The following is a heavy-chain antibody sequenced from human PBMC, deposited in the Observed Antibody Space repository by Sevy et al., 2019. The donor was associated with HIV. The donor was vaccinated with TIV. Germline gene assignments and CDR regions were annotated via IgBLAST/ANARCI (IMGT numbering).Heavy chain of an antibody. CDR2: IRSKDYGGET. J-gene: IGHJ4*02. CDR3: TWGYYYDSSGYSDY. D-gene: IGHD3-22*01. CDR1: GFTFGDYA. Sequence: GGSLRLSCTGSGFTFGDYAMSWFRQAPGMGLEWVGFIRSKDYGGETEYAASVKGRVTISRDDSKSIADLQMNSLKTEDTAVYYCTWGYYYDSSGYSDYWGQGTLVTVSS. V-gene: IGHV3-49*03.